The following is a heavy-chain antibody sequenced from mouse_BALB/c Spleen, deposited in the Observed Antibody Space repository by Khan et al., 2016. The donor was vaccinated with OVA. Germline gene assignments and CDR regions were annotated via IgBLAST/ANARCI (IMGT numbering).Heavy chain of an antibody. CDR2: ISYSGTT. CDR3: ARVYDGDFDY. V-gene: IGHV3-2*02. J-gene: IGHJ2*02. CDR1: GYSITSDYA. Sequence: EVQLQESGPGLVKPSQSLSLTCTVTGYSITSDYAWNWIRQFPGNKLEWMGFISYSGTTKYNPSLKSRFSITRDTSKNQFFLQLNSVTTEDTATYYCARVYDGDFDYWGQGTSLTVSS. D-gene: IGHD2-3*01.